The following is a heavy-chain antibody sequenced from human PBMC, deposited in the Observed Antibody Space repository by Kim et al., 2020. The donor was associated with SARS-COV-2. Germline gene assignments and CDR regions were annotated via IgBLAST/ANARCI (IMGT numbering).Heavy chain of an antibody. CDR2: IWYDGSNK. CDR3: AKDLRITMIVVAVVVDV. J-gene: IGHJ6*03. CDR1: GFTFSSYG. Sequence: GGSLRLSCAASGFTFSSYGMHWVRQAPGKGLEWVAVIWYDGSNKYYADSVKGRFTISRENSKNTLYLQMNSLRAEHTAVYYCAKDLRITMIVVAVVVDVWGRETGDTVS. D-gene: IGHD3-22*01. V-gene: IGHV3-33*06.